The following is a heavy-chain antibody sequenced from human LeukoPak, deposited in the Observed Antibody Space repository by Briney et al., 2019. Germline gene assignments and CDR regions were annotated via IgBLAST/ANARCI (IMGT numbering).Heavy chain of an antibody. J-gene: IGHJ4*02. D-gene: IGHD3-3*01. CDR3: ARETYYDFWSGYYTGGRSYYFDY. CDR2: ISSSSSYI. CDR1: GFTFSSYS. V-gene: IGHV3-21*01. Sequence: GGSLRLSCAASGFTFSSYSMNWVRQAPGRGLEWVSSISSSSSYIYYADSVKGRFTISRDNAKNSLYLQMNSLRAEDTAVYYCARETYYDFWSGYYTGGRSYYFDYWGQGTLVTVSS.